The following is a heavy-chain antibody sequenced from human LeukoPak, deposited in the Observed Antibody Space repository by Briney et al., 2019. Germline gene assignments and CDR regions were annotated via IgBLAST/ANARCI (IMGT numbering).Heavy chain of an antibody. CDR1: GFTFSSYN. D-gene: IGHD3-22*01. CDR3: ARDVGSDSSGGYYHYFDD. Sequence: GGSLRLSCAASGFTFSSYNMNWVRQAPGKGLEWVSSISSSSYMYYAESVKGRFTISRDNAKNSLYLQMDSLRVEDTAVYYCARDVGSDSSGGYYHYFDDWGQGTLVTVSS. J-gene: IGHJ4*02. CDR2: ISSSSYM. V-gene: IGHV3-21*01.